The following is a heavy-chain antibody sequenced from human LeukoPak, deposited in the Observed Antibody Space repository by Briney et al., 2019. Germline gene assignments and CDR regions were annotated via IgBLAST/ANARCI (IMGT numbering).Heavy chain of an antibody. Sequence: GGSLRLSCAASGFTFSSYAMSWVRQAPGKGLEWVSDISGSGGSTYSADSVKGRFTISRDNSKNTLYLQMNSLRAEDTAVYYCAKVPATASLYFDYWGQGTLVTVSS. V-gene: IGHV3-23*01. CDR2: ISGSGGST. CDR3: AKVPATASLYFDY. CDR1: GFTFSSYA. D-gene: IGHD1-26*01. J-gene: IGHJ4*02.